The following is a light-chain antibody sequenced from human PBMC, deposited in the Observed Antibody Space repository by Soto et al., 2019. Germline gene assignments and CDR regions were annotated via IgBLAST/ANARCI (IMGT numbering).Light chain of an antibody. CDR1: QSVSSY. Sequence: EIVLTQSPATLSLSPGERATLSCRASQSVSSYLAWYQWKPGQAPRLLIYGASTRATGTPARFSGSGPGTEFTLTISSLQSEDFAVYYCQQYNNWPPMYTFGQGTRLEIK. V-gene: IGKV3-15*01. CDR2: GAS. J-gene: IGKJ5*01. CDR3: QQYNNWPPMYT.